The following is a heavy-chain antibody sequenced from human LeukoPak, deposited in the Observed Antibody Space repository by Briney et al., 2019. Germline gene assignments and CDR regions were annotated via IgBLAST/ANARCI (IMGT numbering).Heavy chain of an antibody. D-gene: IGHD6-25*01. J-gene: IGHJ4*02. CDR2: IVSTGAYT. CDR1: GFIFSNYA. CDR3: AKGSAAGRPYYFDY. Sequence: GGSLRLSCAASGFIFSNYAMSWVRQAPGKGLEWVSAIVSTGAYTWYADSVKGRFTISKDSSKTILYLQMNSLRAEDAAVYFCAKGSAAGRPYYFDYWGQGALVTVSS. V-gene: IGHV3-23*01.